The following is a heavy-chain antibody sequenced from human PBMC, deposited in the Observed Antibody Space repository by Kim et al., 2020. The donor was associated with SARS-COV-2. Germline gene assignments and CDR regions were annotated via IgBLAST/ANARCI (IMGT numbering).Heavy chain of an antibody. D-gene: IGHD1-26*01. Sequence: HPTRKSRLPISEDTSKNQFCLKVSSVTAADTAVYYCARQLGGSYYGMDVWGQGTTVTVSS. J-gene: IGHJ6*02. V-gene: IGHV4-39*01. CDR3: ARQLGGSYYGMDV.